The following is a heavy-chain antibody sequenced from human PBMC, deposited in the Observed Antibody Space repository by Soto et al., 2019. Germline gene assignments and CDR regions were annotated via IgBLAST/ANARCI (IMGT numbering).Heavy chain of an antibody. V-gene: IGHV1-8*01. CDR2: MNPNSGNT. CDR3: ARNELYYDILTDGWEGMAV. CDR1: GYTFTSYD. J-gene: IGHJ6*02. D-gene: IGHD3-9*01. Sequence: ASVKVSCKASGYTFTSYDINWVRQATGQGLEWMGWMNPNSGNTGYAQKFQGRVTMTRNTSISTAYMELSSLRSEDTAVYYCARNELYYDILTDGWEGMAVWGQGTTVTVSS.